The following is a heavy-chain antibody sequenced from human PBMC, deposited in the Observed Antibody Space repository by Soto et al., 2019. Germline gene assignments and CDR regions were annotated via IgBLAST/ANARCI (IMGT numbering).Heavy chain of an antibody. J-gene: IGHJ6*02. V-gene: IGHV1-46*01. CDR2: INTSGGST. CDR1: GYTFTIYY. Sequence: GASVKVSCKAFGYTFTIYYIHWVRQAPGQGLEWMGVINTSGGSTTYAQKFQGRVTMTRDTSTSTVYMELSSLRSEDTAVYYCARGGRHSDYYYYYGMDVWGQGTTVTVSS. D-gene: IGHD6-25*01. CDR3: ARGGRHSDYYYYYGMDV.